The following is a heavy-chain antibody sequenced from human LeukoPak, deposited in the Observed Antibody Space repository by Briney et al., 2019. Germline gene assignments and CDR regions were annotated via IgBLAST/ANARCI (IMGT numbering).Heavy chain of an antibody. V-gene: IGHV3-7*01. D-gene: IGHD4-23*01. CDR1: GFTFSNYW. CDR2: IKQDGSER. CDR3: AREGTVAGDAFDI. J-gene: IGHJ3*02. Sequence: GGSLRLSRAASGFTFSNYWMTWVRQAPGKGLEWEANIKQDGSERFYVDSVKGRFTISRDNAKNSLYLQMNSLRAEDTAVYYCAREGTVAGDAFDIWGQGTMVTVSS.